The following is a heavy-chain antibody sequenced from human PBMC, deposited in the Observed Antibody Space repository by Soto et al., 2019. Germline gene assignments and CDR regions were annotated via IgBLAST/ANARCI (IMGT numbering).Heavy chain of an antibody. J-gene: IGHJ6*02. D-gene: IGHD4-17*01. CDR3: ARVYGDQRAYYYYYYGMDV. CDR1: GYTFTSYG. Sequence: QVQLVQSGAEVKKPGASVKVSCKASGYTFTSYGISWVRQTPGQGLEWMGWISAYNGNTNYAQKLQGRVTMTTDTSTSTAYMELRSLRSDDTAVYYCARVYGDQRAYYYYYYGMDVWGQGTTVTVSS. CDR2: ISAYNGNT. V-gene: IGHV1-18*01.